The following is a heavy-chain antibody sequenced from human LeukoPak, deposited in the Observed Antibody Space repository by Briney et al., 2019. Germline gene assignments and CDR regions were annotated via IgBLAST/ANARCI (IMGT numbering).Heavy chain of an antibody. CDR1: GGTFSSYA. D-gene: IGHD2-15*01. CDR2: IIPIFGTA. Sequence: GASVKVSCKASGGTFSSYAISWVRQAPGQGLEWMGGIIPIFGTANYAQKFQGRVTITADESTSTAYMELSSLRSEDTAVYYCVRAPTTHCSGGSCYSDVGYYGMDVWGQGTTVTVSS. J-gene: IGHJ6*02. V-gene: IGHV1-69*13. CDR3: VRAPTTHCSGGSCYSDVGYYGMDV.